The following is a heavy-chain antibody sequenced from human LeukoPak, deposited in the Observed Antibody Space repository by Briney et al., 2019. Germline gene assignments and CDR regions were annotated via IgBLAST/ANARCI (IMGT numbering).Heavy chain of an antibody. D-gene: IGHD2-15*01. CDR1: RFTFSNYW. CDR3: ARGMRYCSGGSCYYNWFDP. Sequence: GGSLRPSCAASRFTFSNYWMSWVRQAPGKGLEWVANIKQDGGEKNYVDSVRGRFTISRDNAKNSLYLQMNSLRVEDTAVYYCARGMRYCSGGSCYYNWFDPWGQGTLVTVSS. J-gene: IGHJ5*02. V-gene: IGHV3-7*05. CDR2: IKQDGGEK.